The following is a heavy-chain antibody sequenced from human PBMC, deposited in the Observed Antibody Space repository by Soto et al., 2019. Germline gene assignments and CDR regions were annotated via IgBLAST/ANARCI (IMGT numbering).Heavy chain of an antibody. D-gene: IGHD4-17*01. J-gene: IGHJ4*02. V-gene: IGHV1-58*01. CDR2: IVVGSGNT. CDR1: GFTFTSSA. Sequence: GSSVKVSCKASGFTFTSSAVQWVRQARGQRLEWIGWIVVGSGNTNYAQKFQERVTITRDMSTSTAYMELSSLRSEDTAVYYCAAVLKGTTVVTPEVPWGQGTLVTVSS. CDR3: AAVLKGTTVVTPEVP.